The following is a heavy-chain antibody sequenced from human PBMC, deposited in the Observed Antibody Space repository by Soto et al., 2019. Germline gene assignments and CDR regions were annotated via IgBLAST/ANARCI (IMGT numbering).Heavy chain of an antibody. CDR3: ARGAGIAARAEFDN. V-gene: IGHV4-30-2*01. CDR1: GGSISSDDYS. D-gene: IGHD6-6*01. J-gene: IGHJ4*02. CDR2: MYHSGTN. Sequence: SETLSLTCAVSGGSISSDDYSWNWIRQPPGKGLEWVGSMYHSGTNYYNPSLKSRVTISVDRSKNQFSLKLRSVTAADTALYYCARGAGIAARAEFDNWGQAPLVTVSS.